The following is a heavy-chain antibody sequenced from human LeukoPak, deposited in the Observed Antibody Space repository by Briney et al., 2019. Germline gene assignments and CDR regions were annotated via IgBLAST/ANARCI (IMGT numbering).Heavy chain of an antibody. Sequence: PSETLPLTCTVSGGSMNNYYWSWIRQPPGKGLEWIGYIYYSESTNYNPSLKSRVPISVDTSKNQFSLKLSSVTAADTAVYYCAIHSSSSRGWFDPWGQGTLVTVSS. CDR1: GGSMNNYY. CDR2: IYYSEST. V-gene: IGHV4-59*08. J-gene: IGHJ5*02. CDR3: AIHSSSSRGWFDP. D-gene: IGHD6-6*01.